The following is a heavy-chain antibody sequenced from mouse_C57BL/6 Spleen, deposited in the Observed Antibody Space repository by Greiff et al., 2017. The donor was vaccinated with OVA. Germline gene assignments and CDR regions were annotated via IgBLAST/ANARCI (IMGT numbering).Heavy chain of an antibody. J-gene: IGHJ4*01. CDR1: GYTFTSYW. Sequence: QVHVKQPGTELVKPGASVKLSCKASGYTFTSYWMHWVKQRPGQGLEWIGNINPSNGGTNYNEKFKSKATLTVDKSSSTAYMQLSSLTSEDSAVYYCARGGVVARRDYYAMDYWGQGTSVTVSS. V-gene: IGHV1-53*01. CDR3: ARGGVVARRDYYAMDY. CDR2: INPSNGGT. D-gene: IGHD1-1*01.